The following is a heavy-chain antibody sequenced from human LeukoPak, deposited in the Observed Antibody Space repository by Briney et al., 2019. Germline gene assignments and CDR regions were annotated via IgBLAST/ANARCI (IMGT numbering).Heavy chain of an antibody. D-gene: IGHD1-26*01. V-gene: IGHV3-21*01. Sequence: GGSLRLSCAASGFTFSSYSMNWVRQAPGKGLEWVSFISSSSSYIYYADSVKGRFTISRDNAKNSLYLQMNSLRAEDTAVYYCARDYPRVGATLALLYYWGQGTLVTVSS. J-gene: IGHJ4*02. CDR2: ISSSSSYI. CDR1: GFTFSSYS. CDR3: ARDYPRVGATLALLYY.